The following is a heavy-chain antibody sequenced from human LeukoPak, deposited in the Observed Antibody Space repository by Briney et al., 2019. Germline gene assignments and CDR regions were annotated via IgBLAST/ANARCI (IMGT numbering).Heavy chain of an antibody. CDR3: AREELLGAYYYYGMDV. J-gene: IGHJ6*02. CDR2: IYSGGST. V-gene: IGHV3-53*01. Sequence: GGSLRLSCAASGFTVSSNYMSWVRQAPGKGLEWVSVIYSGGSTYYADSVKGRFTISRDNAKNSLYLQMNSLRAEDTAVYYCAREELLGAYYYYGMDVWGQGTTVTVSS. D-gene: IGHD1-26*01. CDR1: GFTVSSNY.